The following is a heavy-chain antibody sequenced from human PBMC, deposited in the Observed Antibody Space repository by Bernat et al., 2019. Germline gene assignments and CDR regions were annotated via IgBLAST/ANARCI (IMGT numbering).Heavy chain of an antibody. CDR3: ARDKITMVRGTSGLFDAFDI. V-gene: IGHV3-30-3*01. CDR2: ILYDGSNK. D-gene: IGHD3-10*01. CDR1: GFTFSSYA. Sequence: QVQLVESGGGVVQPGRSLRLSCAASGFTFSSYAMHWVRQAPGKGLEWVAVILYDGSNKYYADSVKGRFTISRDNSKNTLYLQMNSLRAEDTAVYYCARDKITMVRGTSGLFDAFDIWGQGTMVTVSS. J-gene: IGHJ3*02.